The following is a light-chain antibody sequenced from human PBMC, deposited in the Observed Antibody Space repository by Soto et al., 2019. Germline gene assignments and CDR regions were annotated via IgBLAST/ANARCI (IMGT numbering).Light chain of an antibody. Sequence: DIQMTQSPSTLSASVGDRATITCRASQSISSWLAWYQQKPGKAPKLLNYKASSLKTGVPSRFSGSGSGAEFTLTISSLQPDYFATFYCQQYNSYSLNLGVGTMVDIK. CDR2: KAS. V-gene: IGKV1-5*03. J-gene: IGKJ4*01. CDR3: QQYNSYSLN. CDR1: QSISSW.